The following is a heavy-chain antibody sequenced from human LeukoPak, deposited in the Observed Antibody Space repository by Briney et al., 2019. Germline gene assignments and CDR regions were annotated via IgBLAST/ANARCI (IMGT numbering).Heavy chain of an antibody. Sequence: SETLSLTCAVYGGSFSGYYWSWIRQPPGKGLEWIGEINHSRSTNYNPSLKSRVTISVDTSKNQFSLKLSSVTAADTAVYYCASSPVRYFDWFDPWGQGTLVTVSS. CDR3: ASSPVRYFDWFDP. D-gene: IGHD3-9*01. J-gene: IGHJ5*02. V-gene: IGHV4-34*01. CDR1: GGSFSGYY. CDR2: INHSRST.